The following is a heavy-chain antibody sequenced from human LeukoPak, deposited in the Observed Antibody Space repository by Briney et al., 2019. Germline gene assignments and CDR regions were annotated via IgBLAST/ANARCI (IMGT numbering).Heavy chain of an antibody. CDR3: ARVSSSGWKDYYYYMDV. J-gene: IGHJ6*03. CDR1: GGTFSSYA. V-gene: IGHV1-69*13. CDR2: IIPIFGTA. D-gene: IGHD6-19*01. Sequence: SVKVSCKASGGTFSSYAISWVRQAPGQGLEWMGGIIPIFGTANYAQKFQGRVTITADESTSTAYMELSSLRSEDTAVYYCARVSSSGWKDYYYYMDVWGKGTTVTVSS.